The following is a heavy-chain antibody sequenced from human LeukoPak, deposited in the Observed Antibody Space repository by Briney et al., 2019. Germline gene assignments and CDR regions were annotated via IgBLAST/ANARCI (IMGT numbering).Heavy chain of an antibody. J-gene: IGHJ3*02. Sequence: PGGSLRLSCAASGFTFSSYAMSWVRQAPGKGLEWVSAISGSGGSTYYADSVKGRFTISRDNSKNTLYLQMNSLRAEDTAVYYCARDTTVVPADGGAFDIWGQGTMVTVSS. CDR2: ISGSGGST. CDR3: ARDTTVVPADGGAFDI. CDR1: GFTFSSYA. D-gene: IGHD2-2*01. V-gene: IGHV3-23*01.